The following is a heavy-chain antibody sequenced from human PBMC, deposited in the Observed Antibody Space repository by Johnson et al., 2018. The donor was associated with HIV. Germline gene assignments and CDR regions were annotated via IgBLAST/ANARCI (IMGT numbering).Heavy chain of an antibody. CDR1: GFTFSSYG. CDR3: AKDSRYYYDSSGYVSDAFDI. J-gene: IGHJ3*02. CDR2: ISYDGSNK. Sequence: QVQLVESGGGVVQPGRSLRLSCAASGFTFSSYGMHWVRQAPGKGLEWVAVISYDGSNKYYADSVKGRFTISRDNSKNTLYLQMNSLRAEDTSVYYCAKDSRYYYDSSGYVSDAFDIWGQGTMVTVSS. V-gene: IGHV3-30*18. D-gene: IGHD3-22*01.